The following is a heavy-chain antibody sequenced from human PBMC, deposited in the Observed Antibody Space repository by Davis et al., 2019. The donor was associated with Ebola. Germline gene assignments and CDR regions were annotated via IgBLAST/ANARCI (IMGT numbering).Heavy chain of an antibody. V-gene: IGHV3-23*01. CDR1: GFTFSSYA. Sequence: PGGSLRLSCAASGFTFSSYAMSWVRQAPGKGLEWVSAISGSGGSTYYADSVKGRFTISRDNSKNTLYLQMNSLRAEDTAVYYRAKRGLLEWLLFFDYWGQGTLVTVSS. J-gene: IGHJ4*02. CDR2: ISGSGGST. CDR3: AKRGLLEWLLFFDY. D-gene: IGHD3-3*01.